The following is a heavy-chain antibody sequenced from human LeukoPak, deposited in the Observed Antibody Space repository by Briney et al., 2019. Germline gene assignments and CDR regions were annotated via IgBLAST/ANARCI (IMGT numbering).Heavy chain of an antibody. CDR2: IRSKANSYAT. CDR3: TRHQSEAV. V-gene: IGHV3-73*01. CDR1: GFTFSGSA. J-gene: IGHJ6*04. Sequence: PGGSLRLSCAASGFTFSGSAMHWVPQASGKGLEWVGRIRSKANSYATAYAASVKGRFTISRDDSKNTAYLQMNSLKTEDTAVYYCTRHQSEAVWGKGTTVTVSS.